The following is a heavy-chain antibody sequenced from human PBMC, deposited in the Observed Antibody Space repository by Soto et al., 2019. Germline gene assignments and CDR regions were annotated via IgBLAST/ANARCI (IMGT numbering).Heavy chain of an antibody. D-gene: IGHD3-10*01. CDR1: GCTFSSYA. CDR3: ARDTSMVRGPKFEP. J-gene: IGHJ5*02. CDR2: IIPIFGTA. Sequence: ASVKVSCKASGCTFSSYAISWVRQAPGQGLEWMGGIIPIFGTANYAQKFQGRVTITADKSTSTAYMELSSLRSEDTAVYYCARDTSMVRGPKFEPWGQGTLVTVSS. V-gene: IGHV1-69*06.